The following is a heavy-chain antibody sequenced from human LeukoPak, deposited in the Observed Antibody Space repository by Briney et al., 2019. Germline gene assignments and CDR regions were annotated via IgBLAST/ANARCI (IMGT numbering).Heavy chain of an antibody. J-gene: IGHJ2*01. Sequence: SETLSLTCTVSGGSISSYYWSWIRQPPGKGLEWIGYIYYSGSTYYDPSLKSRVTISVDTSKNQFSLKLSSVTAADTAVYYCARLRQTADWYFDLWGRGTLVTVSS. V-gene: IGHV4-59*08. CDR2: IYYSGST. CDR1: GGSISSYY. D-gene: IGHD4-17*01. CDR3: ARLRQTADWYFDL.